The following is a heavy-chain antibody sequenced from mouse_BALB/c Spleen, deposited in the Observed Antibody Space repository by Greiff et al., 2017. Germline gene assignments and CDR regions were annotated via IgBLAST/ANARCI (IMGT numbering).Heavy chain of an antibody. CDR2: IWTGGGT. J-gene: IGHJ2*01. D-gene: IGHD1-1*01. V-gene: IGHV2-9-2*01. Sequence: VKLVESGPGLVAPSQSLSITCTVSGFSLTSYDISWIRQPPGKGLEWLGVIWTGGGTNYNSAFMSRLSISKDNSKSQVFLKMNSLQTDDTAIYYCVRDPITTAGGFDYWGQGTTLTVSS. CDR3: VRDPITTAGGFDY. CDR1: GFSLTSYD.